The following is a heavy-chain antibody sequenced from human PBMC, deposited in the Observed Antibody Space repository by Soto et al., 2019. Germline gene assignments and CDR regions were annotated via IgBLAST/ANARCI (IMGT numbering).Heavy chain of an antibody. CDR1: GFTFNTYT. V-gene: IGHV3-23*01. CDR2: ILGGNSGT. D-gene: IGHD2-15*01. Sequence: EVQLLESGGHLVQPGGSLRLSCAASGFTFNTYTMNWVRQAPGKGLEWVSGILGGNSGTYYADSEKGRFTISTDNSKNILCLQMNSLRDEDKAIYYGAKDRHPDGIWTFDFWGRGTLVTVSS. CDR3: AKDRHPDGIWTFDF. J-gene: IGHJ4*02.